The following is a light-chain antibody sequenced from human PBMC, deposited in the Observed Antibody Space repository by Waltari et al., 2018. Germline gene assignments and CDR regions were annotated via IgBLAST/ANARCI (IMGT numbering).Light chain of an antibody. CDR3: SSYTSSATLV. V-gene: IGLV2-14*01. CDR1: SSDVGGYNS. CDR2: DVT. Sequence: QSALTQPASVSGSPGQSITVSCTGTSSDVGGYNSVSWYKQHPGKAPKVMIYDVTNRPSGVSNRFSGSKSGNTASLTISGLQAEDEADYYCSSYTSSATLVFGTGTKVTVL. J-gene: IGLJ1*01.